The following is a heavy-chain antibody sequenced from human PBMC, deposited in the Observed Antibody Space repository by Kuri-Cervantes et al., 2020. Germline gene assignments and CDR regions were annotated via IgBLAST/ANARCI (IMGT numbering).Heavy chain of an antibody. CDR2: FDPEDGET. CDR3: ASVFQQLVTNSYYYGMDV. J-gene: IGHJ6*02. Sequence: ASVKVSCKVSGYTLTELSMHWARQATGKGLEWMGGFDPEDGETINAQKLQGRVTMTTDTSTSTAYMELRSLRSDDTAVYYCASVFQQLVTNSYYYGMDVWGQGTTVTVSS. V-gene: IGHV1-24*01. D-gene: IGHD6-13*01. CDR1: GYTLTELS.